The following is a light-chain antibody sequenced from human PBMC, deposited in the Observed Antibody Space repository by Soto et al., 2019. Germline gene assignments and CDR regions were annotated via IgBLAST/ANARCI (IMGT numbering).Light chain of an antibody. CDR3: QQYNNWPPWT. CDR1: QSVSSN. Sequence: EIVLTQSPATLSVSPGERVTLSCRASQSVSSNFAWYQQKFGQAPRLLVYGASTRATGIPARFSGSGSGTEFTLTISSLQSEDFAVYYCQQYNNWPPWTFGQGTKVEIK. V-gene: IGKV3-15*01. J-gene: IGKJ1*01. CDR2: GAS.